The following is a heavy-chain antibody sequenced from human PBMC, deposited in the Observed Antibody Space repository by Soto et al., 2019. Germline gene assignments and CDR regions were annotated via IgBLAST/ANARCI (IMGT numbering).Heavy chain of an antibody. CDR2: ILSDGSNK. Sequence: QVQLVESGGGVVQPGRSLRLSCAVSGFTLSSHAMHWVRQAPGKGLEWVALILSDGSNKYYADSVKGRFTTSRDNSKNTMYLQMNSLSVEDTAVYYCARDDEGGSDCDLGYWGQGARVTVSS. D-gene: IGHD1-26*01. CDR3: ARDDEGGSDCDLGY. V-gene: IGHV3-30-3*01. J-gene: IGHJ4*02. CDR1: GFTLSSHA.